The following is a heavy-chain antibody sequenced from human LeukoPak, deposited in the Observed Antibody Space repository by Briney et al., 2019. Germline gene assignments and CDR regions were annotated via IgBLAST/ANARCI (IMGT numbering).Heavy chain of an antibody. CDR1: GFTFSRYW. J-gene: IGHJ4*02. CDR3: ASERYPAARKFDY. D-gene: IGHD2-2*01. Sequence: GGSLRLSCAASGFTFSRYWMHWVRQAPGKGLVWVSRINTDGSSTSYADLVKGRFTISRDNAKNTLYLQMNSLRAEDTAVYYCASERYPAARKFDYWGQGTLVTVSS. CDR2: INTDGSST. V-gene: IGHV3-74*01.